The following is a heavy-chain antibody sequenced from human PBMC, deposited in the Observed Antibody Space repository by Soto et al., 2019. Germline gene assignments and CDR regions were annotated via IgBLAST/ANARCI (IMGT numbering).Heavy chain of an antibody. CDR3: ASSYSYGKMYYFDY. CDR1: GGSINTYY. D-gene: IGHD5-18*01. V-gene: IGHV4-59*01. Sequence: SETLSLTCTVSGGSINTYYWSWIRQSPGKGLEWIGYIYHSGTDFAPSLKSRVTISVDTSKNQFSLNLSSVTTADTAVYYCASSYSYGKMYYFDYWGKGALVTVSS. J-gene: IGHJ4*02. CDR2: IYHSGT.